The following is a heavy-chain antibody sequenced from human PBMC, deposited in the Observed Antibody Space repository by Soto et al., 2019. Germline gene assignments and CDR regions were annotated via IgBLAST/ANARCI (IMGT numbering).Heavy chain of an antibody. CDR1: GGSISSGDYY. CDR2: IYYSGST. Sequence: QVQLQESGPGLVKPSQTLSLTCTVSGGSISSGDYYWSWIRQHPGKGLEWIGYIYYSGSTYYNPSLKSRFTISVDTSKNQFSLKLSSVTAADTAVYYCARWWSSSRQGFDPWGQGTLVTVSS. D-gene: IGHD2-8*02. V-gene: IGHV4-31*03. J-gene: IGHJ5*02. CDR3: ARWWSSSRQGFDP.